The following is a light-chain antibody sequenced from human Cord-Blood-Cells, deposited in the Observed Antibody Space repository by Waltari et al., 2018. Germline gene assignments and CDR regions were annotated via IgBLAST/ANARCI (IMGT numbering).Light chain of an antibody. CDR1: QSISSW. CDR2: DAY. Sequence: DIQMTQSPSTLFASVGDRVTITCRASQSISSWLAWNQQKPGKAPKLLIYDAYSLESGVPSRFSGSGSGTEFTLTISSLQPDDFATYYCQQYNSYPWTFGQGTKVEIK. CDR3: QQYNSYPWT. J-gene: IGKJ1*01. V-gene: IGKV1-5*01.